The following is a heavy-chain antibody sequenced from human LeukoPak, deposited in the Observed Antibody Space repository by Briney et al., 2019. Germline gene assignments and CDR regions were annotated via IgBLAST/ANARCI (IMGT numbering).Heavy chain of an antibody. Sequence: ASVKVSCKASGYTFTSYGISWVRQAPGQGLEWMGWISAYNGNTNYAQTIQGRVTMTTDTSTSTAYMELKSLRSDDTAVYYCARDLRGCSSPSCPFDYWGQGTLVTVSS. CDR2: ISAYNGNT. J-gene: IGHJ4*02. CDR1: GYTFTSYG. D-gene: IGHD2-2*01. CDR3: ARDLRGCSSPSCPFDY. V-gene: IGHV1-18*01.